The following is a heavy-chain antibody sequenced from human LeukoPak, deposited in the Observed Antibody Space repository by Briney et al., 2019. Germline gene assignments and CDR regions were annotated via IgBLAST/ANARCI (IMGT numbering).Heavy chain of an antibody. D-gene: IGHD6-13*01. CDR2: INPNSGGT. V-gene: IGHV1-2*02. Sequence: ASVKVSCKASGYTFTCYYMHWVRQAPGQGLEWMEWINPNSGGTNYAQKFQGRVTMTRDTSISTAYMELSRLRSDDTAVYYCAREGRAAGYYYGMDVWGQGTTVTVSS. J-gene: IGHJ6*02. CDR1: GYTFTCYY. CDR3: AREGRAAGYYYGMDV.